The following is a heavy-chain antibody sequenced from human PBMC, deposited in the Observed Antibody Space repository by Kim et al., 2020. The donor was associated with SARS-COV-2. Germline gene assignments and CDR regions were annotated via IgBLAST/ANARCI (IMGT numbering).Heavy chain of an antibody. CDR2: IYYSGST. CDR3: ARLQLARDYYYYGMDV. J-gene: IGHJ6*02. V-gene: IGHV4-39*01. CDR1: GGSISSSSYY. Sequence: SETLSLTCTVSGGSISSSSYYWGWIRHPPGKGLEWIGSIYYSGSTYYNPSLKSRVTISVDTSKNQFSLKLSSVTAADTAVYYCARLQLARDYYYYGMDVWGQGTTVTVSS. D-gene: IGHD5-18*01.